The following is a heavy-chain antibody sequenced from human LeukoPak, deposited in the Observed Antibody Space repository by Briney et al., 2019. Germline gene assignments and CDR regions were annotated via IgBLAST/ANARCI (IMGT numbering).Heavy chain of an antibody. D-gene: IGHD6-19*01. CDR2: FDPEDGET. CDR1: GYTLTELS. CDR3: VGGAYSSGWYYFDY. V-gene: IGHV1-24*01. Sequence: ASVKVSCKVSGYTLTELSMHWVRQAPGKGLEWMGGFDPEDGETIYAQKFQGRVTMTEDTSTDTAYMELSSLRSEDTAVYYCVGGAYSSGWYYFDYWGQGTLVTVSS. J-gene: IGHJ4*02.